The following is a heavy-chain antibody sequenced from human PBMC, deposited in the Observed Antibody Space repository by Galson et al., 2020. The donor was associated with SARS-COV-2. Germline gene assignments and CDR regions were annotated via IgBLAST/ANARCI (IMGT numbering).Heavy chain of an antibody. CDR2: IYHSGST. D-gene: IGHD3-10*01. CDR3: ARVLGRGPFHWYFDL. V-gene: IGHV4-30-2*01. CDR1: GGSISSGGYS. J-gene: IGHJ2*01. Sequence: SETLSLTCAVSGGSISSGGYSWSWIRQPPGKGLEWIGYIYHSGSTYYNPSLKSRVTISVDRSKNQFSLKLSSVTAADTAVYYCARVLGRGPFHWYFDLWGRGTLVTVSS.